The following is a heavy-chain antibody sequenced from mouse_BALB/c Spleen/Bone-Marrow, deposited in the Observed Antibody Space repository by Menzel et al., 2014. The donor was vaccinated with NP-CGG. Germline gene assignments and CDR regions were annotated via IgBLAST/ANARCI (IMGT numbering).Heavy chain of an antibody. CDR1: GYTFTSYY. Sequence: VQLQQSGAELVKPGASVKLSCKASGYTFTSYYMYWVKQRPGQGLEWIGGINPSNGGTNFNEKFKSKATLTVDKSSSTAIQHRSRLSAEDSAVYCCTSRVRLQGAKAMDYWGQGTSVTVSS. J-gene: IGHJ4*01. D-gene: IGHD1-2*01. V-gene: IGHV1S81*02. CDR2: INPSNGGT. CDR3: TSRVRLQGAKAMDY.